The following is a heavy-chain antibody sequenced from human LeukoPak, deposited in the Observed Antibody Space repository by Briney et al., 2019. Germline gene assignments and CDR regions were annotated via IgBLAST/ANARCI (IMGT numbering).Heavy chain of an antibody. D-gene: IGHD3-9*01. J-gene: IGHJ5*02. CDR2: LFYSGFT. V-gene: IGHV4-39*01. Sequence: ETLSLTCTVSGGSISSSSSYWGWIRQSPGKGLEWIGSLFYSGFTYYNPSLKSRVTVSVDTSKKQFSLELTSVTAADTAVYYCARHRIDVLTGSYTDFNWFDPWGQGTLVTVSS. CDR1: GGSISSSSSY. CDR3: ARHRIDVLTGSYTDFNWFDP.